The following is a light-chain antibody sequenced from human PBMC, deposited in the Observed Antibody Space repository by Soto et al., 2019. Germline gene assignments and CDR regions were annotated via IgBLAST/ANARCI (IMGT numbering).Light chain of an antibody. Sequence: QSVLTQPPSASGTPGQRVTISCSGSSSNIGSNTVNWYQQLPGTAPKLLIYSHNQRPSGVPDRFSVSKSGPSASLAISGLQAEDEAEYYWATWDDSLDGYVFGTGTKVTVL. CDR1: SSNIGSNT. CDR2: SHN. V-gene: IGLV1-44*01. CDR3: ATWDDSLDGYV. J-gene: IGLJ1*01.